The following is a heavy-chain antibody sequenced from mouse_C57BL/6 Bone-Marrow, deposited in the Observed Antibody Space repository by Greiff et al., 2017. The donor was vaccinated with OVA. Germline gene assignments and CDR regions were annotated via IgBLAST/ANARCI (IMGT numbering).Heavy chain of an antibody. J-gene: IGHJ1*03. CDR2: IYPGDGDT. D-gene: IGHD4-1*01. V-gene: IGHV1-82*01. CDR3: ARRGLGPYWYFDV. Sequence: QVQLQQSGPELVKPGASVKISCKASGYAFSSSWMNWVKQRPGKGLEWIGRIYPGDGDTNYNGKFKGKATLTADKSSSTAYMQLSSLTSEDSAVYCCARRGLGPYWYFDVWGTGTTVTVSS. CDR1: GYAFSSSW.